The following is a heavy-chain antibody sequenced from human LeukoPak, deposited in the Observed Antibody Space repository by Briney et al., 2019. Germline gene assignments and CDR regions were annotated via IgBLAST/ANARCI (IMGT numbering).Heavy chain of an antibody. Sequence: ASVKVSCNASGYTFTAYDMYWVRKAPGQGLEWMAWIHPNSGGTNYAQKFQGRVTMTRDTSINTAYMEVTGLTSDDTAVYYCARNGGGLDYWGQGTLVTVSS. D-gene: IGHD3-16*01. J-gene: IGHJ4*02. CDR1: GYTFTAYD. CDR2: IHPNSGGT. CDR3: ARNGGGLDY. V-gene: IGHV1-2*02.